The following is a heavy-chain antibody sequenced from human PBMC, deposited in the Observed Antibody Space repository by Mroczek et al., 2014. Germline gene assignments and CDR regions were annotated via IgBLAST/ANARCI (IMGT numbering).Heavy chain of an antibody. Sequence: QVQLQQWGAGLLKPSETLSLTCAVYGGSFSGYYWSWIRQPPGKGLEWIGEINHSGSTNYNPSLKSRVTISVDTSKNQFSLKLSSVTAADTAVYYCARGAVVIAPYFDYWGQGTLVTVSS. J-gene: IGHJ4*02. V-gene: IGHV4-34*01. CDR2: INHSGST. D-gene: IGHD2-21*01. CDR1: GGSFSGYY. CDR3: ARGAVVIAPYFDY.